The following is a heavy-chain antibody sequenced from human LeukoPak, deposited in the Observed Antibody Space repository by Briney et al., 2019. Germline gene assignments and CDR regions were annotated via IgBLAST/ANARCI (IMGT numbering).Heavy chain of an antibody. V-gene: IGHV3-30*18. CDR1: GFTFSSYA. J-gene: IGHJ4*02. D-gene: IGHD3-9*01. CDR2: ISYDGSNK. Sequence: PGGSLRLSCAASGFTFSSYAMSWVRRAPGKGLEWVAVISYDGSNKYYADSVKGRFTISRDNSKNTLYLQMNSLRAEDTAVYYCAKDARELRYFDWLSSSTFDYWGQGTLVTVSS. CDR3: AKDARELRYFDWLSSSTFDY.